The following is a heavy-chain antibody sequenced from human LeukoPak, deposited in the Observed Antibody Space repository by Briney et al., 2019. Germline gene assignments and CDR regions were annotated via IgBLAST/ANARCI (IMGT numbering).Heavy chain of an antibody. D-gene: IGHD3-10*01. CDR2: ISGSDSGT. V-gene: IGHV3-23*01. CDR1: GFPFTTYA. CDR3: AKTLRGLILDAFDI. J-gene: IGHJ3*02. Sequence: GGSLRLSCAASGFPFTTYAMSWVRQAPGKGLEWVSAISGSDSGTHYADSVKGRFTISRDNSNNTLYLQMNSLRAQDTAVYYCAKTLRGLILDAFDIWGQGTMVTVSS.